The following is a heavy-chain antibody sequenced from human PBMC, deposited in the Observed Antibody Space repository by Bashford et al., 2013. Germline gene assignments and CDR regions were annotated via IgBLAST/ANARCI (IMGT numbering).Heavy chain of an antibody. J-gene: IGHJ4*02. D-gene: IGHD4-17*01. Sequence: VRQAPGKGLEWVSVIYSSGTTYYADSVKGRFTISRDNSKNTLYLQMNSLRAEDTAVYYCARGAFGDYVFDYWGQGTLVTVSS. CDR2: IYSSGTT. V-gene: IGHV3-53*01. CDR3: ARGAFGDYVFDY.